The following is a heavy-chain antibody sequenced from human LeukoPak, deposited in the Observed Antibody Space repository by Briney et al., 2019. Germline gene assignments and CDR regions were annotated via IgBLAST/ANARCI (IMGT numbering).Heavy chain of an antibody. J-gene: IGHJ6*02. V-gene: IGHV3-23*01. CDR1: GFTVSSNY. D-gene: IGHD3-3*01. CDR2: ISGSGGST. Sequence: GGSLRLSCAASGFTVSSNYMSWVRQAPGKGLEWVSAISGSGGSTYYADSVKGRFTISRDNAKNTLYLQMNSLRAEDTAVYYCAKGEGEVLRFLEWFDHYYYGMDVWGQGTTVTVSS. CDR3: AKGEGEVLRFLEWFDHYYYGMDV.